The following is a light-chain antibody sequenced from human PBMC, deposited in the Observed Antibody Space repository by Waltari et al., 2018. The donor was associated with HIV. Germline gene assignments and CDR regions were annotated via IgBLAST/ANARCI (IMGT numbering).Light chain of an antibody. CDR3: AAWDDILNGWV. J-gene: IGLJ3*02. CDR2: SNN. Sequence: QSVLTQPPSASGTPGQRVTISCSGSSSNIGSNIVNWYQQLPGTAPKLLIYSNNQRPSVVPDRFAGSKSGTSASLAISGLQSEDEADYYCAAWDDILNGWVFGGGTKLTVL. CDR1: SSNIGSNI. V-gene: IGLV1-44*01.